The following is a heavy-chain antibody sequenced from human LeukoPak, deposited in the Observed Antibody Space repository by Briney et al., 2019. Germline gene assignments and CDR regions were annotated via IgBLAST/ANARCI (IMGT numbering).Heavy chain of an antibody. CDR1: GFTVSSNY. Sequence: GGSLRRSCAASGFTVSSNYMSWVRQAPGKGLEWVSVIYSGGSTYYADSVKGRFTISRDNSKNTLYLQMNSLRAEDTAVYYCARGVYDYVWGSYRPAYYFDYWGQGTLVTVSS. CDR2: IYSGGST. V-gene: IGHV3-66*01. D-gene: IGHD3-16*02. CDR3: ARGVYDYVWGSYRPAYYFDY. J-gene: IGHJ4*02.